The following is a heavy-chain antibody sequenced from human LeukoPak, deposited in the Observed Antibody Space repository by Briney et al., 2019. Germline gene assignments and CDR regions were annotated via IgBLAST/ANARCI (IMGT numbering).Heavy chain of an antibody. D-gene: IGHD7-27*01. V-gene: IGHV4-59*01. CDR1: GGSISSNY. CDR2: ISYSGTT. Sequence: SETLSLTCTVSGGSISSNYWSWIRQPPGKGLEWIGYISYSGTTSYNPSLESRVTMSVGTSKNQFSLKLTSVTAADTAVYYCARGPWGFWYFDLWGRGTLVTVSS. CDR3: ARGPWGFWYFDL. J-gene: IGHJ2*01.